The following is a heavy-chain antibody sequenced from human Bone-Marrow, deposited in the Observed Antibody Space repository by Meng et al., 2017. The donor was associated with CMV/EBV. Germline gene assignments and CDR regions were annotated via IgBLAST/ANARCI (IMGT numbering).Heavy chain of an antibody. Sequence: GGSLRLSCAASGFTFSSYEMNWVRQAPGKGLEWVAVIWYDGSNKYYADSVKGRFTISRDNSKNTLYLQMNSLRAEDTAVYYCAKACDFWSGYSNYGMDVWGQGTTVTVSS. D-gene: IGHD3-3*01. V-gene: IGHV3-33*06. CDR2: IWYDGSNK. CDR3: AKACDFWSGYSNYGMDV. CDR1: GFTFSSYE. J-gene: IGHJ6*02.